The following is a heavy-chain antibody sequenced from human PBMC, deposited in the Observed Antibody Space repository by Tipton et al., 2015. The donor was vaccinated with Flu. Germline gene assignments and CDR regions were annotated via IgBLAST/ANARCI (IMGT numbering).Heavy chain of an antibody. D-gene: IGHD4/OR15-4a*01. J-gene: IGHJ3*02. CDR3: AKDGVTFCYDGANYPGAFDT. CDR2: IYFDGSNK. CDR1: GFTFTSFG. Sequence: SLRLSCAASGFTFTSFGMHWVRQAPGKGLEWVAFIYFDGSNKYYADSVKGRFTISRDNSENTLYLQMNSLRAEDTAVYYCAKDGVTFCYDGANYPGAFDTWGQGTLVTVSS. V-gene: IGHV3-33*06.